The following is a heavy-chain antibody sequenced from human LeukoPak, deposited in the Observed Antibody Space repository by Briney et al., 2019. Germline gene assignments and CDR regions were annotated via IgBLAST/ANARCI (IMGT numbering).Heavy chain of an antibody. Sequence: SETLSLTCIVSGGSVSSGSYYWGWIRQPPGRGLEWIAYIYYSGSTNYNPSLKSRVTISVDTSKNQFSLRLNSVTAADTAVYYCASTVVVAATFWLDPWGQGTLVTVSS. CDR1: GGSVSSGSYY. CDR3: ASTVVVAATFWLDP. D-gene: IGHD2-15*01. V-gene: IGHV4-61*01. J-gene: IGHJ5*02. CDR2: IYYSGST.